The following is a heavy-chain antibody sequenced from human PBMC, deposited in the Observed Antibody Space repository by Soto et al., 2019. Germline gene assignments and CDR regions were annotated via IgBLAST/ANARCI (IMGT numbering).Heavy chain of an antibody. CDR2: ISGSGGST. V-gene: IGHV3-23*01. CDR1: GFTFSSYA. D-gene: IGHD6-6*01. CDR3: AKSTGMYSSSYFDY. J-gene: IGHJ4*02. Sequence: GGSLRLSCAASGFTFSSYAMSWVRQAPGKGLEWVSAISGSGGSTYYADYVKGRFTISRDNSKNTLYLQMNSLRAEDTAVYYCAKSTGMYSSSYFDYWGQGTLVTVSS.